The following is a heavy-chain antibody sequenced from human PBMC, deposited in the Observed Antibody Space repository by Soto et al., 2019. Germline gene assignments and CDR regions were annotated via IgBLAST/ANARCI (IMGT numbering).Heavy chain of an antibody. D-gene: IGHD3-22*01. J-gene: IGHJ6*02. CDR3: VRYRPTYYYDGSGYTGGNNYYYYGMDV. CDR2: IIPIFGTA. V-gene: IGHV1-69*01. Sequence: QVQLVQSGAEVKKPGSSVKVSCKASGGTFSSYAISWVRQAPGQGLEWMGGIIPIFGTANYAKKFQGRVTNIQDQSTRTAYMELSSLRSEDTAVYYCVRYRPTYYYDGSGYTGGNNYYYYGMDVWGQGTTVTVSS. CDR1: GGTFSSYA.